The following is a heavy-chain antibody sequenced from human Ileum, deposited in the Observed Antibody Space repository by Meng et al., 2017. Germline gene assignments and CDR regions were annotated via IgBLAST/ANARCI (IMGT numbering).Heavy chain of an antibody. CDR3: ARDPEYYYDSSGRFGAFDI. V-gene: IGHV3-30*01. Sequence: GESLKISCAASGFTFSSHWMNWVRQAPGKGLEWVTVISYDGSNKYYADSVKGRFTISRDNSKNTLYLQMNSLRAEDTAVYYCARDPEYYYDSSGRFGAFDIWGQGKRV. CDR2: ISYDGSNK. J-gene: IGHJ3*02. CDR1: GFTFSSHW. D-gene: IGHD3-22*01.